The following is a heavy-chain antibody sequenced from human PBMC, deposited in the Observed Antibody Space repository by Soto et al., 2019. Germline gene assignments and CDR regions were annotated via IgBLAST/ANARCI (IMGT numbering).Heavy chain of an antibody. CDR2: INYSGST. J-gene: IGHJ6*02. CDR3: ARLAPRYRIRDYNYHSLDF. V-gene: IGHV4-59*02. CDR1: GGSVSNYY. Sequence: SETLSLTCTVSGGSVSNYYWTWIRQPPGKGLEWISYINYSGSTDHSPSLKSRVTISLDTSKNQFSLRLISVTAADTAVYYCARLAPRYRIRDYNYHSLDFWGQGTTVTVSS. D-gene: IGHD1-20*01.